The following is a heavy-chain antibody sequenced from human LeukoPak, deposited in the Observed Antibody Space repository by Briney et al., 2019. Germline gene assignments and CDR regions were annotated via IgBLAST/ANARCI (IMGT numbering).Heavy chain of an antibody. CDR2: IYFGGTT. CDR3: ARHRSDTGGMKGVNWFDP. V-gene: IGHV4-59*01. Sequence: PSETLSLTCSVSGGSIKNYYWSWIRQPPGKGLEWLGNIYFGGTTDYNSSLKSRLTISVDTFKNQLSLNLQSVTAADTATYYCARHRSDTGGMKGVNWFDPWGQGTLVTVPS. CDR1: GGSIKNYY. J-gene: IGHJ5*02. D-gene: IGHD4-23*01.